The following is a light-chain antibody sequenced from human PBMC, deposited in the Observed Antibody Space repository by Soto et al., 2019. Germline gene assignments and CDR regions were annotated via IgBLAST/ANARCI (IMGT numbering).Light chain of an antibody. CDR2: KDN. Sequence: SYALIQPPSVSVSPGQTARITCSGDALPKQYAYWYQQKPGQAPVVVIYKDNGRPSGIPERFSGSSSGTTVTLTISGVQAEDEAYYYCQSSDSSGRYPYVFGTGTKLTVL. CDR3: QSSDSSGRYPYV. CDR1: ALPKQY. J-gene: IGLJ1*01. V-gene: IGLV3-25*01.